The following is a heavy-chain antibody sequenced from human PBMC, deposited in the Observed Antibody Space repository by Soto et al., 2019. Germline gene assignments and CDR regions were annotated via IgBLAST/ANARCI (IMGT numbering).Heavy chain of an antibody. CDR3: TTAPRGEN. D-gene: IGHD2-21*01. J-gene: IGHJ1*01. V-gene: IGHV1-3*01. CDR2: INADNGDT. CDR1: GYTFTSFP. Sequence: GASAKVSCKASGYTFTSFPIHWVRQAPGQRLEWMGWINADNGDTKYSQKFQGRVTVTRDTSASTAYMELISLTSEDTAVYYCTTAPRGENWGQGTLVTVSS.